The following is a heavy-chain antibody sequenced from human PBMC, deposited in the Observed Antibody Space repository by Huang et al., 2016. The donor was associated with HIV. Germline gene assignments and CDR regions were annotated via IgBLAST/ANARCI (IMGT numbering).Heavy chain of an antibody. D-gene: IGHD3-22*01. Sequence: KLQESGPRLVKPSETLSLTCTVSDFFISGYHWSWIRQSPGRGREWIGNIYDSDSGSTNYNPSLMSRVVISLDRARNQFSLKMTSVTAADTAVYYCAREGWDSSGKCYYYGIDVWGRGTTVTVSS. V-gene: IGHV4-59*01. CDR1: DFFISGYH. CDR3: AREGWDSSGKCYYYGIDV. CDR2: IYDSDSGST. J-gene: IGHJ6*02.